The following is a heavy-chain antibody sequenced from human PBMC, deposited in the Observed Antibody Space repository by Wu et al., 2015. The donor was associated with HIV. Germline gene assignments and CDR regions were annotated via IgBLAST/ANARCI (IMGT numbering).Heavy chain of an antibody. V-gene: IGHV1-18*01. CDR3: ARDEGVLGYCSSTSCSPSYFDY. J-gene: IGHJ4*02. CDR2: ISAYNGNT. D-gene: IGHD2-2*01. CDR1: GYTFTSYG. Sequence: QVQLVQSGAEVKKPGASVKVSCKASGYTFTSYGISWVRQAPGQGLEWMGWISAYNGNTNYAQKLQGRVTMTTDTSTSTAYMELRSLRSDDTAVYYCARDEGVLGYCSSTSCSPSYFDYWGQGTLVTVSS.